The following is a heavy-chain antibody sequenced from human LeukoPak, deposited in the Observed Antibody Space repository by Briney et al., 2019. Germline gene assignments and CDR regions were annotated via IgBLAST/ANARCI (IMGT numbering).Heavy chain of an antibody. Sequence: GGSLRLSCAASGLTFSNAWMSWVRQAPGKGLECVGRIKSKTDGGTTDYAAPVKCRFTISRDDSKNTLYLQMNSLKTEDTAVYYCTTEIVPAAIFSGGSFDYWGQGTLVTVSS. V-gene: IGHV3-15*01. CDR1: GLTFSNAW. J-gene: IGHJ4*02. CDR3: TTEIVPAAIFSGGSFDY. CDR2: IKSKTDGGTT. D-gene: IGHD2-2*01.